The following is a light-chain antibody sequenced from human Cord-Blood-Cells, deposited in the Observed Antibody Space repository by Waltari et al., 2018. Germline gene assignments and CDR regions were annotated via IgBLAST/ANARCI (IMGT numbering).Light chain of an antibody. V-gene: IGLV2-14*03. CDR2: DVS. CDR1: SSDVGGYNY. CDR3: SSYTSSSTLDWV. J-gene: IGLJ3*02. Sequence: QSALTQPASVSGSPGQSITISCTGTSSDVGGYNYVSWYQQHPGKPPKLMIYDVSNRPSGVSNRFSVSKSGNTASLTISGLQAEDEADYYCSSYTSSSTLDWVFGGGTKLTVL.